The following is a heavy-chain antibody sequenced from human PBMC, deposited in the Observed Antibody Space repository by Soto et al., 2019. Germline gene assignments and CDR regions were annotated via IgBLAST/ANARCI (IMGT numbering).Heavy chain of an antibody. V-gene: IGHV4-38-2*02. CDR1: GYSISTGFN. Sequence: PSETLSLTCAVSGYSISTGFNWAWIRQPPGKGLEWIGSIYHSGSTYYNLSLKSRVTISSDASKNQISLKLSSVTAADAALYYCAKDPSTGYADHWGQGTLVTVSS. J-gene: IGHJ4*02. CDR3: AKDPSTGYADH. D-gene: IGHD3-9*01. CDR2: IYHSGST.